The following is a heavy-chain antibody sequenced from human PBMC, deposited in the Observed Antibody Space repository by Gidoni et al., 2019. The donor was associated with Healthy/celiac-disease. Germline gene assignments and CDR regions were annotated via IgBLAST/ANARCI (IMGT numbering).Heavy chain of an antibody. CDR2: IWYDGSNK. CDR3: ARDGAVAGTQSRYYFDY. D-gene: IGHD6-19*01. V-gene: IGHV3-33*01. Sequence: QVQLVESGGGVVQPGRCLRLSCAASGFTFSSYGMHWVRQAPGKGLEWVAVIWYDGSNKYYADSVKGRFTISRDNSKNTLYLQMNSLRAEDTAVYYCARDGAVAGTQSRYYFDYWGQGTLVTVSS. J-gene: IGHJ4*02. CDR1: GFTFSSYG.